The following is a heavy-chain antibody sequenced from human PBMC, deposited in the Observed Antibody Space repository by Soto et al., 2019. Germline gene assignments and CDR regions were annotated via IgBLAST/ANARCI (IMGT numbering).Heavy chain of an antibody. CDR3: ARRGPGTYFDY. CDR1: GFTFSSYA. Sequence: EVQLLDSGGGLVQPGGSLRLSCAASGFTFSSYAMNWVRQAPGKGLEWVSVISGSGDSTYYADSGKGRFTICRDSSKNTLYLQMNSLRTEDTAVNYCARRGPGTYFDYWGQGTLVTVSS. J-gene: IGHJ4*02. D-gene: IGHD6-13*01. V-gene: IGHV3-23*01. CDR2: ISGSGDST.